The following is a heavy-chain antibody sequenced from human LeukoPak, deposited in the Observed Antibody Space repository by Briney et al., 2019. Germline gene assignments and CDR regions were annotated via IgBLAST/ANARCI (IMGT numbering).Heavy chain of an antibody. CDR3: ARGSPLRLGELSLYRDFDY. Sequence: SETLSLTCTVSGGSISSGGYYWSWIRQHPGKGLEWIGYIYYTGSTNYNPSLKSRVTISLDTSKNHFSLKLSSVTAADTAVYYCARGSPLRLGELSLYRDFDYWGQGTLVTVSS. CDR2: IYYTGST. V-gene: IGHV4-61*03. D-gene: IGHD3-16*02. CDR1: GGSISSGGYY. J-gene: IGHJ4*02.